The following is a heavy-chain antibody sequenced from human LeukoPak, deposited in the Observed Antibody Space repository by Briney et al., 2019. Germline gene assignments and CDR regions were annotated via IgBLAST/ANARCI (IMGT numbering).Heavy chain of an antibody. D-gene: IGHD3-16*02. CDR3: AREGELSRFDP. CDR1: GGSISSYY. J-gene: IGHJ5*02. CDR2: IYYNGST. V-gene: IGHV4-59*01. Sequence: SETLSLTCTVSGGSISSYYWSWIRQPPGKGLEWIGYIYYNGSTNYNPSLKSRVTISVDTSKNQFSLKLSSVTAADTAVYYCAREGELSRFDPWGQGTLVTVSS.